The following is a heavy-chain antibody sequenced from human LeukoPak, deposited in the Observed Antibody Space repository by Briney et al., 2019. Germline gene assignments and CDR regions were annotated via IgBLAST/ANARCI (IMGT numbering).Heavy chain of an antibody. Sequence: PGGSLRLSCAASGFTVSSNYMSWVRQAPGKGLEWVSVIYSGGSTYYTDSVKGRFTLSRDNSKNTLYLQMNSLRAEDTAVYYCARGGSGYYYPGWGQGTLVTVSS. CDR2: IYSGGST. D-gene: IGHD3-22*01. J-gene: IGHJ4*02. CDR3: ARGGSGYYYPG. CDR1: GFTVSSNY. V-gene: IGHV3-66*01.